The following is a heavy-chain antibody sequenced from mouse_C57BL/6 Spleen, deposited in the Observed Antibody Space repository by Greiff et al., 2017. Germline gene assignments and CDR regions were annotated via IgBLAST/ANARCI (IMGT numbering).Heavy chain of an antibody. D-gene: IGHD2-4*01. V-gene: IGHV1-55*01. CDR1: GYTFTSYW. CDR2: IYPGSGST. J-gene: IGHJ2*01. CDR3: ARDWGLRRGFDD. Sequence: VQLQQPGAELVKPGASVKMSCKASGYTFTSYWITWVKQRPGQGLEWIGDIYPGSGSTNYNEKFKSKATLTVDTSSSTAYMQLSSLTSEDSTVYYCARDWGLRRGFDDWGQGTTLTVSS.